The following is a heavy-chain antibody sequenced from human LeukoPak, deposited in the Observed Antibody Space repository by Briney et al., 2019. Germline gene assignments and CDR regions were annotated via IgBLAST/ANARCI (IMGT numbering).Heavy chain of an antibody. CDR1: GFTFSRYW. D-gene: IGHD2-21*02. V-gene: IGHV3-74*01. J-gene: IGHJ4*02. Sequence: SGGSLRLSCAASGFTFSRYWLHWVRQPPGKGLVWVSRIKSDGSSTNYADSVKGRFTISRDNSKNTLYLQMSSLRTEDTAVYYCAKDIVGGGDDYWGQGTLVIVSS. CDR2: IKSDGSST. CDR3: AKDIVGGGDDY.